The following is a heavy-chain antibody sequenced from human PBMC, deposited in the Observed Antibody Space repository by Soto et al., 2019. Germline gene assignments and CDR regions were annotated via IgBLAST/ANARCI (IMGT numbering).Heavy chain of an antibody. CDR2: ITPMFGTP. CDR3: ATDGTLSHSRAYYYLY. J-gene: IGHJ4*02. CDR1: GGTCSSYT. V-gene: IGHV1-69*13. Sequence: ASVKVSGKASGGTCSSYTISWLRQAPGQGLEWMGVITPMFGTPDYAQKFRGRVTITADESTSTAYMELSSLRSEDTAMYFCATDGTLSHSRAYYYLYWGQGTLVTVSS. D-gene: IGHD3-22*01.